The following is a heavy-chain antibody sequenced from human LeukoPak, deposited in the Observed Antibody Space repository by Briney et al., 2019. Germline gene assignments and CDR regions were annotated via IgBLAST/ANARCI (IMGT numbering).Heavy chain of an antibody. Sequence: GASVKVSCKASGYTFTSYAMHWVRQAPGQRLGWMGWINAGNGNTKYSQKFQGRVTITRDTSASTAYMELSSLRSEDTAVYYCARAPGRRGDYERIDYWGQGTLVTVSS. V-gene: IGHV1-3*01. J-gene: IGHJ4*02. D-gene: IGHD3-22*01. CDR2: INAGNGNT. CDR3: ARAPGRRGDYERIDY. CDR1: GYTFTSYA.